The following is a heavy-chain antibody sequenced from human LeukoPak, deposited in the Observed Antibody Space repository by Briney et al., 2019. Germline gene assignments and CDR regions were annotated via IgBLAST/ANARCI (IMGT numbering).Heavy chain of an antibody. Sequence: GGSLRLSCAASGFTFSIYSMNWLRQSPGKALECLSSISSSSSYIYYEALVRGRFTISRDNDKNSLYLKMNSRRDEDTVVYYCASAYYGSGSYYYGGQGNLVTVSS. J-gene: IGHJ4*02. CDR1: GFTFSIYS. D-gene: IGHD3-10*01. V-gene: IGHV3-21*01. CDR2: ISSSSSYI. CDR3: ASAYYGSGSYYY.